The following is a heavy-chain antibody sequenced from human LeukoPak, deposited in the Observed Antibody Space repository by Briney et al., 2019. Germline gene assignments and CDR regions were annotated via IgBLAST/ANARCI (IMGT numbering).Heavy chain of an antibody. Sequence: GASVTVSCKASVGTFSSYAISWVRQAPGQGLEWMGRIIPIFGIANYAQKFQGRVTITADKSTSTAYMELSSLRSEDTAVYYCARGYCSGGSCYPFDYWGQGTLVTVSS. J-gene: IGHJ4*02. CDR2: IIPIFGIA. D-gene: IGHD2-15*01. CDR3: ARGYCSGGSCYPFDY. CDR1: VGTFSSYA. V-gene: IGHV1-69*04.